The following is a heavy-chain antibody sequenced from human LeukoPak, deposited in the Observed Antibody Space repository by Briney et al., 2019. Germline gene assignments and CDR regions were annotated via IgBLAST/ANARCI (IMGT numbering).Heavy chain of an antibody. V-gene: IGHV3-21*01. Sequence: GGSLRLSCAASGFTFSSYSMNWVRQAPGKGLEWVSSISSSCSYIYYADSVKGRFTISRDNAKNSLYLQMHSLRAEDTAVYYCAREVDYSSGSYYFDYWGQGTLVTVSS. CDR3: AREVDYSSGSYYFDY. CDR1: GFTFSSYS. CDR2: ISSSCSYI. D-gene: IGHD3-10*01. J-gene: IGHJ4*02.